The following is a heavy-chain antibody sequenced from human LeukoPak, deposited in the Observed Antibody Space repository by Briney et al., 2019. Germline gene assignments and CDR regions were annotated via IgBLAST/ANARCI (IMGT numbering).Heavy chain of an antibody. CDR3: ASLTGGYLG. Sequence: SVKVSCKASGGTFSNYAISWVRQAPGQGHEYMGGIIPMFGTAGYAQKFQGRVTITADESTSTAYMELSSLRSDDTAMYYCASLTGGYLGWGQGTLVTVSS. J-gene: IGHJ4*02. V-gene: IGHV1-69*01. D-gene: IGHD7-27*01. CDR2: IIPMFGTA. CDR1: GGTFSNYA.